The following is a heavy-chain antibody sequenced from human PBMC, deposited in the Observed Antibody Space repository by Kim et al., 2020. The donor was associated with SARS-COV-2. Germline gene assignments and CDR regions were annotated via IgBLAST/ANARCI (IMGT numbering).Heavy chain of an antibody. CDR2: INHSGST. CDR3: ARRKLVRSAFDI. CDR1: GGSFSGYY. Sequence: SETLSLTCAVYGGSFSGYYWSWIRQPPGKGLEWIGEINHSGSTNYNPSLKSRVTISVDTSKNQFSLKLSSVTAADTAVYYCARRKLVRSAFDIWGQGTMV. V-gene: IGHV4-34*01. J-gene: IGHJ3*02. D-gene: IGHD6-13*01.